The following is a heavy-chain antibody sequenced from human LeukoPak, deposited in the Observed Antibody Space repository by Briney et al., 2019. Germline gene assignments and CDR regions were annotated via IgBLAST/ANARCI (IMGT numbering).Heavy chain of an antibody. D-gene: IGHD3-3*01. J-gene: IGHJ4*02. CDR3: VTGYYEPFDN. V-gene: IGHV4-59*01. CDR2: ISDTGKT. Sequence: PSETLSLTCNVPGASLSDYYWGWIRQSPAKGLEWLGYISDTGKTAYNPSLNSRGTLSLDTSKNQFSLRLASVTAADTAVYYCVTGYYEPFDNWGQGTLVTVSS. CDR1: GASLSDYY.